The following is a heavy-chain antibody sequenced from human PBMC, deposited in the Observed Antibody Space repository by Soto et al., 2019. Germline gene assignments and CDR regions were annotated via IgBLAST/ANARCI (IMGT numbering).Heavy chain of an antibody. V-gene: IGHV2-26*01. CDR1: GFSLSNARMG. D-gene: IGHD3-3*01. CDR2: IFSNDEK. Sequence: QVTLKESGPVLVKPTETLTLTCTVSGFSLSNARMGVSWIRQPPGKALEWLAHIFSNDEKSYSTSLKSRLTISKDTSKSQVVLTMTNMDPVDTATYYCARAYHITIFGVVTRRPTMDVWGQGTTVTVSS. J-gene: IGHJ6*02. CDR3: ARAYHITIFGVVTRRPTMDV.